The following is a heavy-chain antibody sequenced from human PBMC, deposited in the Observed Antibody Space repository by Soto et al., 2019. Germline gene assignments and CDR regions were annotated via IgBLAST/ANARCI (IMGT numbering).Heavy chain of an antibody. D-gene: IGHD3-3*01. CDR1: GFTFSSYG. Sequence: PGGSLRLSCATSGFTFSSYGMFWVRQAPGKGLEWVALIWYDGSKTKYADSVKGRFTISRDNPKNTLYLQMNSLRAEDTAVYYCAKYVRSLYGMDVWGQGTTVTVSS. CDR2: IWYDGSKT. V-gene: IGHV3-33*06. J-gene: IGHJ6*02. CDR3: AKYVRSLYGMDV.